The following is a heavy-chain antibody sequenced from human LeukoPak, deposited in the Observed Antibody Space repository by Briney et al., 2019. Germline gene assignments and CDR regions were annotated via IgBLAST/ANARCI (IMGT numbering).Heavy chain of an antibody. CDR1: GFTFSSYA. D-gene: IGHD2-2*01. V-gene: IGHV3-23*01. J-gene: IGHJ6*02. CDR2: ISGSGGST. CDR3: AKCRPWGSTSNYYYYGMDV. Sequence: GGSLRLSCAASGFTFSSYAMSWVRQAPGKGLEWVSAISGSGGSTYYADSVKGRFTISRDNSKSTLYLRMNSLRAEDTAVYYCAKCRPWGSTSNYYYYGMDVWGQGTTVTVSS.